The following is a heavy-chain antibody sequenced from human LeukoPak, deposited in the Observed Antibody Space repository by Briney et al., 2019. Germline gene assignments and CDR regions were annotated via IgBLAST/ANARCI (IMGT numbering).Heavy chain of an antibody. CDR2: MNPNSGNT. CDR1: GYTFTSYD. D-gene: IGHD5-24*01. Sequence: ASVKVSCKASGYTFTSYDINWVRQATGQGLEWMGWMNPNSGNTGYAQKFQGRVTITRNTSISTAYMELSSLRSEDTAVYYCARGDGYSYGVDYWGQGTLVTVSS. CDR3: ARGDGYSYGVDY. V-gene: IGHV1-8*03. J-gene: IGHJ4*02.